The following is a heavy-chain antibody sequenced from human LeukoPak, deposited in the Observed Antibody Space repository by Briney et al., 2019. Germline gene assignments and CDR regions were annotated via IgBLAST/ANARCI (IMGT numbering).Heavy chain of an antibody. CDR3: GRASTQPDTEDY. D-gene: IGHD5-18*01. CDR1: GFTLSSYS. Sequence: GGSLRLSRAASGFTLSSYSMNWVRQAPGRGLECVSSISSSSSYIYYADSAKGRFTISRDHAKNSLYLQMNSLRAEDTAVYYCGRASTQPDTEDYWGQGTLVTVSS. V-gene: IGHV3-21*01. CDR2: ISSSSSYI. J-gene: IGHJ4*02.